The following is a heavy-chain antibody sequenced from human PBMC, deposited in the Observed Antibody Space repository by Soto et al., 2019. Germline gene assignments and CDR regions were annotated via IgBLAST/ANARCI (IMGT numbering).Heavy chain of an antibody. D-gene: IGHD1-26*01. CDR1: GFTFSNYA. J-gene: IGHJ4*02. CDR2: LTASGSTT. V-gene: IGHV3-23*01. CDR3: ARVRVGASDY. Sequence: EVQLLESGGGLIQPGGSLRLSCAASGFTFSNYAMTWVRQAPGKGLEWVSTLTASGSTTYYADSVKGRFTISRANSKNTLYLQMNSLRDDDTAVYYCARVRVGASDYWGQGILVTVSS.